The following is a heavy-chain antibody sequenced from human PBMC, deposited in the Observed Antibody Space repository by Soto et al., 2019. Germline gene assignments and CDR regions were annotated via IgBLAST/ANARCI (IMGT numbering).Heavy chain of an antibody. Sequence: PSKTLSVACTVSSGAISSNNWCWIWQPPGKGLEWMGYIYYSGSTNYNPSLKSRVTISVDTSKNQFSLKLSSVTAADTAVYYCARLPYTAMPYYYGMDVWGQGTTVT. CDR1: SGAISSNN. J-gene: IGHJ6*02. CDR3: ARLPYTAMPYYYGMDV. D-gene: IGHD5-18*01. CDR2: IYYSGST. V-gene: IGHV4-59*08.